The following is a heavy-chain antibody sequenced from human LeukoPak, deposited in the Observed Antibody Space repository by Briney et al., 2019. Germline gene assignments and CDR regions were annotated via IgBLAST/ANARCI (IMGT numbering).Heavy chain of an antibody. Sequence: GGSLRLSCAASGFIFSNYAMHWVRRAPGKGLEWVAIISYDGGNRYYAGSVKDRFTISRDNSKSTLYLQMNSLRAEDTAIYYCARVDSSGWYWYSFDDWGQGTLVTVSS. D-gene: IGHD6-19*01. CDR3: ARVDSSGWYWYSFDD. J-gene: IGHJ4*02. V-gene: IGHV3-30-3*01. CDR1: GFIFSNYA. CDR2: ISYDGGNR.